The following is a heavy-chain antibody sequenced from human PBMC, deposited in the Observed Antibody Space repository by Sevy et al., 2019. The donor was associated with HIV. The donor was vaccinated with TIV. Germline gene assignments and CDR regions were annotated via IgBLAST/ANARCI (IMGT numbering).Heavy chain of an antibody. J-gene: IGHJ4*02. V-gene: IGHV3-23*01. Sequence: GGSLRLSCAASGFTFSKYSMSWVRQPPVKGLEWVSTLSFGWGEINYADSVKGRFTISRDNSKSSVYLQMNNLRPEDTAVYYCAREGCTKPHDYWGQGTLVTVSS. D-gene: IGHD2-8*01. CDR2: LSFGWGEI. CDR3: AREGCTKPHDY. CDR1: GFTFSKYS.